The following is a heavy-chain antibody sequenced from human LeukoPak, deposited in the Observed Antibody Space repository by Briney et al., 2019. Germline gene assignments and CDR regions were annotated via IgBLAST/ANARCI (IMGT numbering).Heavy chain of an antibody. V-gene: IGHV3-11*04. CDR2: IRSSGNTI. CDR1: GFTFSDYS. D-gene: IGHD3-10*01. Sequence: GGSLRLSCAASGFTFSDYSMRWIRQAPGKGLEWVSYIRSSGNTIYYADSVKGRFTISRDNAKNSLYLQMNSLRAEDTAVYYCAKVGMVRGVMMNYYYGMDVWGQGTTVTVSS. J-gene: IGHJ6*02. CDR3: AKVGMVRGVMMNYYYGMDV.